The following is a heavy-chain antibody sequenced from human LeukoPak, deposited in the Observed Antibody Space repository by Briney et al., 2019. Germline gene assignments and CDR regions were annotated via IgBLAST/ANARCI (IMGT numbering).Heavy chain of an antibody. CDR1: GFCFSYYW. J-gene: IGHJ1*01. Sequence: GGSLRLSCAASGFCFSYYWMSWVRQAPGKGLEWVANIKPDGSEKYYVDSVKGRFTISRDNAKNSLYLEMNNLGAEDTAVYYCATKAYCGGDCHSRYFQHWGQGTLVTVSS. CDR2: IKPDGSEK. CDR3: ATKAYCGGDCHSRYFQH. D-gene: IGHD2-21*02. V-gene: IGHV3-7*03.